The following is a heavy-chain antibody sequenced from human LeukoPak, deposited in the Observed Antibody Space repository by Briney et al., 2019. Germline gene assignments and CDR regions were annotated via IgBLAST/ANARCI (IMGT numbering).Heavy chain of an antibody. D-gene: IGHD2-15*01. J-gene: IGHJ3*01. V-gene: IGHV3-48*03. CDR2: INSGSNSI. Sequence: PGGSLRLSCAASGFNFNDYEMNWVRQAPGKGLEWIAYINSGSNSIYYADSVRGRVTISRHSACQSVHLQMNSLRVEDTGVYFCAREDNAFELWGQGTVVTVSS. CDR3: AREDNAFEL. CDR1: GFNFNDYE.